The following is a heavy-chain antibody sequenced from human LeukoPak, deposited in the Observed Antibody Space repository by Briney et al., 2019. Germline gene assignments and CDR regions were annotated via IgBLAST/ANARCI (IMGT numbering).Heavy chain of an antibody. CDR2: IRSKAYGGTA. CDR1: GFIFGDYA. Sequence: QSGGSLRLSCTGSGFIFGDYAMNWVRQAPGKGLEWVGVIRSKAYGGTAEYAASVKGRFTISRDDSKSIAYLLMSSLKTEDTAVYYCTSDEGEDTSYWGQGTLVTVSS. CDR3: TSDEGEDTSY. V-gene: IGHV3-49*04. J-gene: IGHJ4*02. D-gene: IGHD1-26*01.